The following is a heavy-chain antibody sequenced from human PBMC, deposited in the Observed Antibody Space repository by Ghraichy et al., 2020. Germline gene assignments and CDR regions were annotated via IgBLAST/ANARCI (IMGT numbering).Heavy chain of an antibody. CDR1: GYSISSGYY. V-gene: IGHV4-38-2*01. Sequence: SQTLSLTCAVSGYSISSGYYWGWIRQPPGKGLEWIGSIYHSGSTYYNPSLKSRVTISVDTSKNQFSLKLSSVTAADTAVYYCARAGVLLGRNYYYGMDVWGQGTTVTVSS. J-gene: IGHJ6*02. CDR3: ARAGVLLGRNYYYGMDV. CDR2: IYHSGST. D-gene: IGHD2-15*01.